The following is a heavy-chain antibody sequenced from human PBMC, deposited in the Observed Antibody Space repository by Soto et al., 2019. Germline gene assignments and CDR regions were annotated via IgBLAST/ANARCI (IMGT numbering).Heavy chain of an antibody. CDR1: GGSVSSSSYY. CDR2: VYYSGSP. CDR3: GRLEGLATISYYFDY. J-gene: IGHJ4*02. V-gene: IGHV4-39*01. D-gene: IGHD3-9*01. Sequence: QLQLQESGPGLVKPSETLSLTCTVSGGSVSSSSYYWGWVRQPPGKGLEWIGSVYYSGSPYYNPSHESRVTISVDKSKNQFSLKLMSLSAADTAVYYCGRLEGLATISYYFDYWGQGALVTVSS.